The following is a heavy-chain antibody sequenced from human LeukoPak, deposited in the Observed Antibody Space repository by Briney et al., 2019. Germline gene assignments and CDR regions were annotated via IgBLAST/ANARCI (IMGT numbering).Heavy chain of an antibody. Sequence: SETLSLTCTVSAGFINSNTFYWNWIRQPAGKGLEWIGRIYTSGSTTYNPSLKSRVTISVDTSKNQFSLSLISVTAADTAVYYCARDGVSALNLYSDLWGRGTLVTVSS. J-gene: IGHJ2*01. CDR2: IYTSGST. V-gene: IGHV4-61*02. D-gene: IGHD3-3*01. CDR1: AGFINSNTFY. CDR3: ARDGVSALNLYSDL.